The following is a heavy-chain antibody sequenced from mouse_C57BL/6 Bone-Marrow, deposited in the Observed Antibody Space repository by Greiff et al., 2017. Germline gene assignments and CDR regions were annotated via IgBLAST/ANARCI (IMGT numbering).Heavy chain of an antibody. D-gene: IGHD5-1*01. CDR1: GFTFSDYY. J-gene: IGHJ4*01. V-gene: IGHV5-16*01. Sequence: EVKLVESEGGLVQPGSSMKLSCTASGFTFSDYYMAWVRQVPEKGLEWVANINYDGSSTYYLDSLKSRFIISRDNAKNILYLQMSSLKSEDTATYYCARGTGDYWGQGTSVTVSS. CDR3: ARGTGDY. CDR2: INYDGSST.